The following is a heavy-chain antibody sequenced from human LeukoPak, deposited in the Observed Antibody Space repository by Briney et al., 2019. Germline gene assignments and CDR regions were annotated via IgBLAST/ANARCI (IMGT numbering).Heavy chain of an antibody. V-gene: IGHV3-7*01. D-gene: IGHD5-12*01. Sequence: GGSLRLSCAASGFTFSSYWMSWVRQAPGKGLEWVANIKQDGSEKYYVDSVKGRFTISRDNAKNSLYLQMNSLRAEDTAVYYCARDGAKIYSGYDNYYFDYWGRGTLVTVSS. CDR1: GFTFSSYW. CDR2: IKQDGSEK. CDR3: ARDGAKIYSGYDNYYFDY. J-gene: IGHJ4*02.